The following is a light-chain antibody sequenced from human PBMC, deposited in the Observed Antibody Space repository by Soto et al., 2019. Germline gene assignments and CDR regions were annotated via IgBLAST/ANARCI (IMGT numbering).Light chain of an antibody. J-gene: IGLJ2*01. V-gene: IGLV1-40*01. CDR2: GNS. CDR3: QSYDSSLSGKVV. Sequence: QSVLTQPHSVSGAPGQRVTISCTGSSSNIAAGYAVNWYQQLPGTAPKLLIYGNSNRTSGVPDRFSGSKSGTSASLAITGLLAEDEADYYCQSYDSSLSGKVVFGGGTKLTL. CDR1: SSNIAAGYA.